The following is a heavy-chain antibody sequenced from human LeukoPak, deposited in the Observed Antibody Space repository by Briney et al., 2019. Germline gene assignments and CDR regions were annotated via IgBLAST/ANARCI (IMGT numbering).Heavy chain of an antibody. CDR3: ATRNYDSSGYYRSFDY. D-gene: IGHD3-22*01. CDR2: FDPEDGET. V-gene: IGHV1-24*01. J-gene: IGHJ4*02. Sequence: ASVKVSCKVSGYTLTELSMHWVRQAPGKGLEWMGGFDPEDGETIYAQKFQGRVTMTEDTSTDTAYMELSSLRSEDTAVYYCATRNYDSSGYYRSFDYWGQGTLATVSS. CDR1: GYTLTELS.